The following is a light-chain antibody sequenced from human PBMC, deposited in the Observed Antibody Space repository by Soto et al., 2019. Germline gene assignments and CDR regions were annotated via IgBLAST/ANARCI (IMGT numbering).Light chain of an antibody. V-gene: IGKV1-27*01. CDR2: PAS. CDR3: QKYNSAPLT. CDR1: QGISTY. Sequence: DIQMTQSPSSLSASVGGRVTITCRASQGISTYLAWYQQKPGKVPKLLIYPASTLQSGVPSRFSGSGSGTEFTLTISSLQPEDVATYYCQKYNSAPLTFGGGTKVEIK. J-gene: IGKJ4*01.